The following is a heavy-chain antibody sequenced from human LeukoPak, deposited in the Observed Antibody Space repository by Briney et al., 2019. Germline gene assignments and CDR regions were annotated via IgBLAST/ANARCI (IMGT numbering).Heavy chain of an antibody. CDR2: IKQDGSKI. V-gene: IGHV3-7*01. CDR3: ARDLNYNDILTGYPLFDY. CDR1: GFTFSHYW. J-gene: IGHJ4*02. D-gene: IGHD3-9*01. Sequence: GGSLRLSCAASGFTFSHYWMIWVRQAPGKGLEWVANIKQDGSKIYYVDSVKGRFTISRDNAKNSLYLQMNSLRAEDTAVYYCARDLNYNDILTGYPLFDYWGQGTLVTVSS.